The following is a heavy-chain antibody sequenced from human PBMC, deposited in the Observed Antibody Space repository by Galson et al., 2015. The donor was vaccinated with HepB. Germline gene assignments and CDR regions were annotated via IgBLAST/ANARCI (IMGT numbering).Heavy chain of an antibody. D-gene: IGHD6-19*01. CDR2: ISSSGSTI. J-gene: IGHJ3*02. CDR1: GFTFSSYE. Sequence: SLRLSCAASGFTFSSYEMNWVRQAPGKGLEWVSYISSSGSTIYYADSVKGRFTISRDNAKNSLYLQMNSLRAEYTAVYYCARLVFDAFGIWGQGTMVTVSS. V-gene: IGHV3-48*03. CDR3: ARLVFDAFGI.